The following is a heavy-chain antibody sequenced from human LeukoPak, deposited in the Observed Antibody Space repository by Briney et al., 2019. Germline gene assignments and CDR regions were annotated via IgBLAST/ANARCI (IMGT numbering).Heavy chain of an antibody. CDR1: GFTFSSYA. Sequence: GGSLRLSCAASGFTFSSYAMHWVRQAPGKGLEWVAVISYDGSNKYYADSVKGRFTISRDNSKNTLYLQMNSLRAEDTAVYYCARAQGVYDYVWGSYLDYWGQGTLVTVSS. CDR3: ARAQGVYDYVWGSYLDY. D-gene: IGHD3-16*02. V-gene: IGHV3-30-3*01. J-gene: IGHJ4*02. CDR2: ISYDGSNK.